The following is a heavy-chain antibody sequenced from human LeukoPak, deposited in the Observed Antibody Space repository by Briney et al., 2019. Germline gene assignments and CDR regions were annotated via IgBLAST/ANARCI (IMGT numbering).Heavy chain of an antibody. D-gene: IGHD3-16*01. J-gene: IGHJ4*02. CDR2: ISGSGGST. CDR3: AKDHNFGGRKYYFDY. V-gene: IGHV3-23*01. CDR1: GFTFSSYA. Sequence: GGSLRLSCAASGFTFSSYAMSWVRQAPGKGLEWVSAISGSGGSTYYADSVKGRFTISRDNSKNTLYLQMNSLRAEDTAVYYCAKDHNFGGRKYYFDYWGQGTLVTVSS.